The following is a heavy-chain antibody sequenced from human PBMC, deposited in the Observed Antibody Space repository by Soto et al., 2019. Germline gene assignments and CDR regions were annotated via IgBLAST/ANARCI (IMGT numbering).Heavy chain of an antibody. CDR1: GFTFSRYA. CDR3: AKRGSGGWFDP. CDR2: ISGTGDST. V-gene: IGHV3-23*01. D-gene: IGHD2-15*01. Sequence: EVQLLESGGGLVQPGGSLRLSCAASGFTFSRYAMSWVRQAPGKGLEWVSVISGTGDSTYYADSVKCRFTISRDNSKNKPYLKMNSLRAEDTAVYYCAKRGSGGWFDPWGQGTLVTVSS. J-gene: IGHJ5*02.